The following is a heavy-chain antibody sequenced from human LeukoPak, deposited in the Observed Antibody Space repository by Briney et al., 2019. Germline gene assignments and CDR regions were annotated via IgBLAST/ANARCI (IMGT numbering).Heavy chain of an antibody. CDR3: ARDLEGFPNYYYMDV. V-gene: IGHV1-69*11. CDR1: GGTFLSYG. Sequence: ASVKVSCKASGGTFLSYGVTWVRQAPGQGLEWMGSVIPILKTTNYSQKFQGRVTITADDSASTVYMELSTLRSGDTAVYYCARDLEGFPNYYYMDVWGKGTTVTVSS. D-gene: IGHD3-10*01. J-gene: IGHJ6*03. CDR2: VIPILKTT.